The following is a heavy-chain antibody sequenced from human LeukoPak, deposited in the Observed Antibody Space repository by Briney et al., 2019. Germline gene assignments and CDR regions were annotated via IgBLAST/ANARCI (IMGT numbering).Heavy chain of an antibody. J-gene: IGHJ4*02. V-gene: IGHV1-2*02. D-gene: IGHD1-26*01. CDR2: INPNSGGT. CDR3: AREGVGATGAVDY. Sequence: ASVKVSCTASGYTFTGYYMHWVRQPPAQGIEWMGWINPNSGGTNYAQKFQGRVTMTRDTSISTAYMELRRLRSDDTAVYYCAREGVGATGAVDYWAQGTLVTVSS. CDR1: GYTFTGYY.